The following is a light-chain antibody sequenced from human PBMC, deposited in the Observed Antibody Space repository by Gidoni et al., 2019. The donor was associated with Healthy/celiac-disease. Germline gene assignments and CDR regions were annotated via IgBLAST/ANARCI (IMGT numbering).Light chain of an antibody. CDR1: QSVSSSY. CDR2: GAS. Sequence: IVLTQSPGTLSSSPGERATLSCRASQSVSSSYLAWYQQKPGQAPRLLIYGASSRATGIPDRFSGSGSGTDFTLTISRLEPEDFAVYYCQQYGSSPHTFGQGTKVEIK. V-gene: IGKV3-20*01. CDR3: QQYGSSPHT. J-gene: IGKJ2*01.